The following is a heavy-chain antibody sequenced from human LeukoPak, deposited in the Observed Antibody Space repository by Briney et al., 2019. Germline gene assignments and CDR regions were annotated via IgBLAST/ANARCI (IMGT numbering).Heavy chain of an antibody. CDR2: ISSSSSTI. Sequence: GGSLRLSCAASGFTFSSYSMNWVRQAPGKGLEWVSYISSSSSTIYYADSVKGRFTISRDNAKNSLYLQMNSLRDEDTAVYYCARDSGYCSGGSCYFIFDYRGQGTLVTVSS. CDR1: GFTFSSYS. D-gene: IGHD2-15*01. CDR3: ARDSGYCSGGSCYFIFDY. V-gene: IGHV3-48*02. J-gene: IGHJ4*02.